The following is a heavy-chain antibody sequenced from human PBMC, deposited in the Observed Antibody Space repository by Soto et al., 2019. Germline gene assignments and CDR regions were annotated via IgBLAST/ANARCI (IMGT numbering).Heavy chain of an antibody. CDR3: ATGAVAGFYYFDY. Sequence: SQTLSLTCVISXDSVSSNSAACNWIRQSPSRGLEWLGRTYYRSKWYNDYAVSVKSRITINPDTSKNQFSLQLNSVTPEDTAVYYCATGAVAGFYYFDYWGQGTLVTVSS. J-gene: IGHJ4*02. CDR1: XDSVSSNSAA. CDR2: TYYRSKWYN. D-gene: IGHD6-19*01. V-gene: IGHV6-1*01.